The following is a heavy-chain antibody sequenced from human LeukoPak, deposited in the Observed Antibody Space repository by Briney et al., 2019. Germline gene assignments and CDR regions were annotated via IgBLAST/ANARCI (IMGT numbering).Heavy chain of an antibody. D-gene: IGHD6-19*01. CDR3: ARDTVAVAGTDY. CDR2: IYYSGST. Sequence: LETLSLTCTVSGGSISSSSYYWGWIRQPPGKGLEWIGTIYYSGSTYYNPSLKSRVTISVDTSKNQFSLKLTSVTAADTAVYYCARDTVAVAGTDYWGQGTLVTASS. V-gene: IGHV4-39*07. J-gene: IGHJ4*02. CDR1: GGSISSSSYY.